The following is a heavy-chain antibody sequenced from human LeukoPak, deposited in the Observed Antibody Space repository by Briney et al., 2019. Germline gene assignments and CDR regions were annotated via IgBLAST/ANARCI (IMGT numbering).Heavy chain of an antibody. CDR3: ARQYNSGWFFDY. CDR2: IYYSGST. Sequence: SETLSLTCTVSGDSISSYYRSWIRQPPGKGLEWIGYIYYSGSTNYNPSLKSRVTISVDTSRNQFSLKLSSVTAADTAVYYCARQYNSGWFFDYWGQGTLVTVSS. CDR1: GDSISSYY. V-gene: IGHV4-59*08. D-gene: IGHD6-19*01. J-gene: IGHJ4*02.